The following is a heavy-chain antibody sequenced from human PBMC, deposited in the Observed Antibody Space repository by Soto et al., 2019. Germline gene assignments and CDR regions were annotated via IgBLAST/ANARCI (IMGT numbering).Heavy chain of an antibody. CDR3: ARGQDGMDF. V-gene: IGHV1-8*01. CDR1: GDTFTNYD. Sequence: QVQLVQSGAEVKKPGASVKVSCKASGDTFTNYDINWVRQATGQGLEWMGRMNPNSGNTGYAQKFQGRVAMTRNTSITTAYMALRSLRAEDTAVFYGARGQDGMDFWCQGTTVSGSS. CDR2: MNPNSGNT. J-gene: IGHJ6*01.